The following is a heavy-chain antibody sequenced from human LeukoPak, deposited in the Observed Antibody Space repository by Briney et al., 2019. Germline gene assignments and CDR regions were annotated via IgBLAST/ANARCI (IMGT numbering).Heavy chain of an antibody. J-gene: IGHJ4*02. CDR3: ARTGSDCGGDRYHFDY. Sequence: SQTLSLTCAVSGGSISSGGYSWSWIRQPPGKGLEWIGYIYHSGSTYYNPSLKSRVTISVDRSKNQFSLKLSSVTAADTAVYYCARTGSDCGGDRYHFDYWGQGTLVTVSS. D-gene: IGHD2-21*02. CDR2: IYHSGST. CDR1: GGSISSGGYS. V-gene: IGHV4-30-2*01.